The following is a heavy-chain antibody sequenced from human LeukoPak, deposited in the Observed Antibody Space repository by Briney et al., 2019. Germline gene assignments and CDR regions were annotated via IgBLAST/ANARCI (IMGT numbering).Heavy chain of an antibody. CDR3: ARLIRRFDIVVVPAAIGFDY. J-gene: IGHJ4*02. Sequence: ASVKVSCKASGYTFTGYYMHWVRQAPGQGLEWMGWINPNSGGTNYAQKFQGRVTTTRDTSISTAYMELSRLRSDDTAVYYCARLIRRFDIVVVPAAIGFDYWGQGTLVTVSS. CDR1: GYTFTGYY. D-gene: IGHD2-2*02. V-gene: IGHV1-2*02. CDR2: INPNSGGT.